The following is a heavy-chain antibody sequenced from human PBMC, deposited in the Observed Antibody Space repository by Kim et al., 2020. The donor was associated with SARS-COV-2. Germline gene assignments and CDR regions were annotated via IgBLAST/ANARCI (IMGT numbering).Heavy chain of an antibody. CDR2: INHSGST. CDR1: GGSFSGYY. CDR3: ATRGQSGNTVTTYYFDY. J-gene: IGHJ4*02. V-gene: IGHV4-34*01. D-gene: IGHD4-4*01. Sequence: SETLSLTCAVYGGSFSGYYWSWIRQPPGKGLEWIGEINHSGSTNYNPSLKSRVTISVDTSKNQFSLKLSSVTAADTAVYYCATRGQSGNTVTTYYFDYWGQGTLVIVSS.